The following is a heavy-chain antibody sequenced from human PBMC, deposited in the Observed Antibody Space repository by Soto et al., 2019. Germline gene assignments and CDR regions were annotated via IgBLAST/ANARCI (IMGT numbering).Heavy chain of an antibody. J-gene: IGHJ5*02. V-gene: IGHV1-18*01. CDR1: GYTFTSYG. D-gene: IGHD3-3*01. Sequence: ASVKVSCKASGYTFTSYGISWVRQAPGQGLEWMGWISAYNGNTNYAQKLQGRVTMTTDTSTSTAYMELRSLRSDDTAVYYCARGRDYDFWSGYRNWFDPWGQGTLVTVSS. CDR3: ARGRDYDFWSGYRNWFDP. CDR2: ISAYNGNT.